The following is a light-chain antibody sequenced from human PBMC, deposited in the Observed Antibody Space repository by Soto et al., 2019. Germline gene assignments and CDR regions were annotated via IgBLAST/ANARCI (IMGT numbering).Light chain of an antibody. V-gene: IGLV2-23*02. Sequence: QSVLTQPASVSGSPGQSITLSCTGTRSDVGSYNLVSWFQQHPGKAPKLMISEVNKRPSGVSNRFSGSKSGNTASLTISGLQAEDEADYDCCSFAGTTTYILFGGGTKLTV. J-gene: IGLJ2*01. CDR2: EVN. CDR3: CSFAGTTTYIL. CDR1: RSDVGSYNL.